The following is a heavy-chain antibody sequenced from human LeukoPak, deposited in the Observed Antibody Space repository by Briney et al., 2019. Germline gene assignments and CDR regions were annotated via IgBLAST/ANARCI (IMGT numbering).Heavy chain of an antibody. J-gene: IGHJ5*02. Sequence: SETLSLTCAVSADSFSSHYWTWLRQPPGKGLEWFGYISYIGSTNYNPSLKSRVTISIDTSKNQFSLKLSSVTAADTAVYYCASSLAAAGTFDPWGQGTLVTVSS. V-gene: IGHV4-59*11. CDR3: ASSLAAAGTFDP. CDR2: ISYIGST. CDR1: ADSFSSHY. D-gene: IGHD6-13*01.